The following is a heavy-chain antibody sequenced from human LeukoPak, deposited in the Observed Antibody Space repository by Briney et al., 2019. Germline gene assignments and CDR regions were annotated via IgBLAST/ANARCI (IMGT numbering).Heavy chain of an antibody. CDR2: IIPIFGTA. CDR1: GGTFSSDA. V-gene: IGHV1-69*13. D-gene: IGHD5-18*01. CDR3: ARTRGGYSYGETHTIDY. J-gene: IGHJ4*02. Sequence: SVKVSCKASGGTFSSDAISWVRQAPGQGLEWMGGIIPIFGTANYAQKFQGRVAITADAATSTAYMELSSLRSEDTAVYYCARTRGGYSYGETHTIDYWGQGTLVTVSS.